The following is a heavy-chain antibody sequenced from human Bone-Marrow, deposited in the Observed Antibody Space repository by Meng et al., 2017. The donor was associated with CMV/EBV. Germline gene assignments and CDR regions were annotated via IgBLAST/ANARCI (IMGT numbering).Heavy chain of an antibody. V-gene: IGHV4-39*07. J-gene: IGHJ4*02. CDR2: IYYSGST. CDR1: GGSINSSNYY. D-gene: IGHD2/OR15-2a*01. Sequence: SETLSLTCTVSGGSINSSNYYWGWIRQPPGKGLEWIGTIYYSGSTSYNPSLKSRVTISIDTSKNQFSLKLSSVTAADTAVYYCARTEGGMGGNRYFDYWGQGTLVTVSS. CDR3: ARTEGGMGGNRYFDY.